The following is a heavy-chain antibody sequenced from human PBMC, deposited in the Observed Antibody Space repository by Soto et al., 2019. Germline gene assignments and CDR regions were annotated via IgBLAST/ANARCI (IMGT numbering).Heavy chain of an antibody. J-gene: IGHJ3*02. D-gene: IGHD2-2*02. CDR3: WRPPMPGYTFYI. CDR2: IYPADSDT. CDR1: GYNFPNYW. V-gene: IGHV5-51*01. Sequence: PGESLKISCKGSGYNFPNYWIGWVRQMPGKGLEWMGIIYPADSDTRYSPSFQGQVTISADKSISTAYLRWSSLKASDTAMYYCWRPPMPGYTFYIWGKGTMVPVSS.